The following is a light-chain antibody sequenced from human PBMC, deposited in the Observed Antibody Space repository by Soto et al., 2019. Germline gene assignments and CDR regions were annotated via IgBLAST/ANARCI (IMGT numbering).Light chain of an antibody. Sequence: EIVMTQSPATLSVSPGERATLSCRASQSVSSNLAWYQQKSGQAPRLLIYGASTRAPGIPARCSGSGPGTDFTLTISSLQSEDFAVYYCQQYNNWPPWTFGQGTKVAIK. CDR1: QSVSSN. V-gene: IGKV3-15*01. CDR3: QQYNNWPPWT. J-gene: IGKJ1*01. CDR2: GAS.